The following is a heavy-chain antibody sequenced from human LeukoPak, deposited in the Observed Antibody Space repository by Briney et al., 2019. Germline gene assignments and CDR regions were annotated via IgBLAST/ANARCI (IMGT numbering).Heavy chain of an antibody. CDR1: GLICSSYG. V-gene: IGHV3-30*02. J-gene: IGHJ6*03. CDR2: IRHDESKT. CDR3: AKPVIPSAYQGTYYMDV. Sequence: PGGSLRLSCAASGLICSSYGMHWVRQAPGEGLEWVAYIRHDESKTFYADSVKGRFTISRDNSKNTLYLQMHSLRAEDTALYYCAKPVIPSAYQGTYYMDVWGKGTTVTVSS. D-gene: IGHD3-16*01.